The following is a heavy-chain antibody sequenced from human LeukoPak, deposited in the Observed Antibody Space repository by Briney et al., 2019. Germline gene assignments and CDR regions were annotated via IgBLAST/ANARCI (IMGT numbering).Heavy chain of an antibody. CDR2: IKQDGSEK. CDR1: GVTFSCYW. V-gene: IGHV3-7*01. D-gene: IGHD5-12*01. CDR3: ARVQHEWIMDY. Sequence: PGVSLRLSCAASGVTFSCYWMSWVRQAPGKGLEWVANIKQDGSEKYYVDSVKGRFTISRDNAKSSLYLQMNSLRAEDTAVYYCARVQHEWIMDYWGQGTLVTVSS. J-gene: IGHJ4*02.